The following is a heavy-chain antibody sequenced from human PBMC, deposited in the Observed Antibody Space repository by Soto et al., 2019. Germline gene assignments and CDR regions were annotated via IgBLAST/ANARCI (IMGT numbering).Heavy chain of an antibody. Sequence: QVQLVQSGAEEKKPGASVTVSCKTSGYTFSNYGINWVRQAPGQGLERMGWISGYNGNTNYAQTVQGRVTMTTDTSPGTVYMELRSLKSDDTAIYYCARFIMVGGWFDPNYYHGMEVWGQGTKVTVSS. CDR2: ISGYNGNT. J-gene: IGHJ6*02. CDR3: ARFIMVGGWFDPNYYHGMEV. V-gene: IGHV1-18*01. CDR1: GYTFSNYG. D-gene: IGHD6-19*01.